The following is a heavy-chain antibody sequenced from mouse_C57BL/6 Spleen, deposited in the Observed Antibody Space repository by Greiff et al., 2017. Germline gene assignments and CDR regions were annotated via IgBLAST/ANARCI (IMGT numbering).Heavy chain of an antibody. Sequence: QVQLQQPGAELVKPGASVKLSCKASGYTFTSYWMQWVKQRPGQGLEWIGEIDPSDSYTNYNQKFKGKATLTVDTSSSTAYMQLSSLTSEDSAVYYGARRGYDGGYYFDYWGQGTTLTVSS. CDR3: ARRGYDGGYYFDY. J-gene: IGHJ2*01. V-gene: IGHV1-50*01. CDR2: IDPSDSYT. CDR1: GYTFTSYW. D-gene: IGHD3-2*02.